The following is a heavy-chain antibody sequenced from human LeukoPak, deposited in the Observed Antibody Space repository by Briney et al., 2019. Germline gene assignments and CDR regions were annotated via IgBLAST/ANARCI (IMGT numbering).Heavy chain of an antibody. CDR3: ARGYSSSWYGY. Sequence: SETLSLTCAVYGGSFSGYYWSWIRQPPGKGLEWIGEINHSGGTNYNPSLKSRVTISVDTSKNQFSLKLSSVTAADTAVYYCARGYSSSWYGYWGQGTLVTVSS. CDR1: GGSFSGYY. D-gene: IGHD6-13*01. V-gene: IGHV4-34*01. CDR2: INHSGGT. J-gene: IGHJ4*02.